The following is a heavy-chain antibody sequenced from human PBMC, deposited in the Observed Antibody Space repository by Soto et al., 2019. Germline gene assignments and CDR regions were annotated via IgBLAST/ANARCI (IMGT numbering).Heavy chain of an antibody. D-gene: IGHD3-9*01. Sequence: EVQLLESGGGLVQPGGSLRLSCAASGFTFSSYAMSWVRQAPGKGLEWVSDITGSGGYTFYADSVTGRFTIFRDNSKSTLYLQMSSLRAEDTAVYYCAKERYYYILTGPENYDCRYGMDVWSQGTTVTVS. V-gene: IGHV3-23*01. CDR3: AKERYYYILTGPENYDCRYGMDV. J-gene: IGHJ6*02. CDR1: GFTFSSYA. CDR2: ITGSGGYT.